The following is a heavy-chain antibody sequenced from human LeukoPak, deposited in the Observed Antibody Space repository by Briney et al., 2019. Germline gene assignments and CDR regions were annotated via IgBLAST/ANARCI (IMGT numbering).Heavy chain of an antibody. CDR1: GFTFSSYA. V-gene: IGHV3-48*04. J-gene: IGHJ4*02. Sequence: PGGSLRLSCAASGFTFSSYAMSWVRQAPGKGLEWVSYISSSGSTIYYADSVKGRFTISRDNAKNSLYLQMNSLRAEDTAVYYCAREVVRGVIVNPGDYWGQGTLVTVSS. CDR2: ISSSGSTI. CDR3: AREVVRGVIVNPGDY. D-gene: IGHD3-10*01.